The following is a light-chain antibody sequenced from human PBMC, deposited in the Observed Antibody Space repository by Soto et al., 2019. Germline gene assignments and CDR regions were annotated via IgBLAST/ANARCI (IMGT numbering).Light chain of an antibody. Sequence: QSVLTQPASVSGSPGQSITISCTGTSSDVGGYNYVTWYQHHPGKAPKLMIYDVSNRPSGVSNRLSGSKSGNTASLTISGPQADDEADYYCSSYTTSSTRVFGTGTKLTVL. V-gene: IGLV2-14*01. J-gene: IGLJ1*01. CDR2: DVS. CDR1: SSDVGGYNY. CDR3: SSYTTSSTRV.